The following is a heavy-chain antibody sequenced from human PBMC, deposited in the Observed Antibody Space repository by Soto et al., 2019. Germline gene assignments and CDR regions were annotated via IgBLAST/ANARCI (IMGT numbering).Heavy chain of an antibody. D-gene: IGHD1-7*01. CDR3: ARRPRGITGTTSWFDP. V-gene: IGHV4-39*01. CDR1: GGSISSSSYY. CDR2: IYYSGST. J-gene: IGHJ5*02. Sequence: QLQLQESGPGLVKPSETLSLTCTVSGGSISSSSYYWGWIRQPPGKGLEWIGSIYYSGSTYYNPSLRSRVTISVATSKNQFALKLSSVTAADTAVYYCARRPRGITGTTSWFDPWGQGTLVTVFS.